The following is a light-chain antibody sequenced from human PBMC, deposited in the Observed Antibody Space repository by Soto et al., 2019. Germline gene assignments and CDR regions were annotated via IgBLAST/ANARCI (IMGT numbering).Light chain of an antibody. CDR3: QQYGGSPRYT. Sequence: EVVLTQSPDTLSLSPGEGATLSCRASQSVSSSYLAWYQQKPGQAPRLLIYGASSRATGIPDRFSGSGFGTDFTLTISRLEPEDVAVYYCQQYGGSPRYTFGQGTKLEIK. J-gene: IGKJ2*01. CDR2: GAS. CDR1: QSVSSSY. V-gene: IGKV3-20*01.